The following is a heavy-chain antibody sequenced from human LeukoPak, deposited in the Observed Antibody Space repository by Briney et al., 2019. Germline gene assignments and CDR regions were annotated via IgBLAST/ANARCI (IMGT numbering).Heavy chain of an antibody. V-gene: IGHV4-59*01. CDR3: ARYYYDSSGYYYHYYYYIDV. CDR2: IYYSGST. CDR1: GGSISSYY. Sequence: SETLSLTCTVSGGSISSYYWSWIRQPPGKGLEWIGYIYYSGSTNYNPSLKSRVTISVDTSKNQFSLKLSSVTAADTAVYYCARYYYDSSGYYYHYYYYIDVWGKGTTVTISS. J-gene: IGHJ6*03. D-gene: IGHD3-22*01.